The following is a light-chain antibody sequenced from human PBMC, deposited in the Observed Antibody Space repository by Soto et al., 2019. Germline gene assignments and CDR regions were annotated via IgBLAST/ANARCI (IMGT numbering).Light chain of an antibody. J-gene: IGKJ2*01. CDR2: QAS. CDR1: QSIGRW. CDR3: LQYNSYS. V-gene: IGKV1-5*03. Sequence: DIQMTQSPSTLSASVGDRVTITCRASQSIGRWLAWYQQKPGKAPTLLISQASTLQGGVTSRFSGRGSGTEFTLAIDSLQPEDFATYYCLQYNSYSFGQGTKVEIK.